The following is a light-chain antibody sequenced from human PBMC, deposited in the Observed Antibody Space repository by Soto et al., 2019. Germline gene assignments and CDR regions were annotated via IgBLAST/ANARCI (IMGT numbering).Light chain of an antibody. V-gene: IGKV3-20*01. CDR1: QSVSSSF. Sequence: EIVLTQSPGTLSLSPGERATLSCRASQSVSSSFLAWYQQIPGQAPRLLIYGASIRATGIPDRFSGSGSGTDFTLTISRVQPEDFAEYYCEQYGSSPWTFGQGTKVESK. CDR3: EQYGSSPWT. J-gene: IGKJ1*01. CDR2: GAS.